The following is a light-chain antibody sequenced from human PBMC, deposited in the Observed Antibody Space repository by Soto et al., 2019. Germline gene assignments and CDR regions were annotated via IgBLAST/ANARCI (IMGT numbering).Light chain of an antibody. CDR1: QSVSSSY. Sequence: EIVLTQSPGALSLSPWERATLSCRASQSVSSSYLAWYQQKPGQAPRLLIYGASSRATGIPDRLSGSGSGTDFTLTISRLEPEDFAVYYCQQYGSSGTFGQGTKVDIK. V-gene: IGKV3-20*01. J-gene: IGKJ1*01. CDR2: GAS. CDR3: QQYGSSGT.